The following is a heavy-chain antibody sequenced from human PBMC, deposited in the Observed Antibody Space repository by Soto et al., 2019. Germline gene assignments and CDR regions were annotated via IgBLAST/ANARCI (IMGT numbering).Heavy chain of an antibody. J-gene: IGHJ5*02. D-gene: IGHD6-13*01. CDR2: IHGSGSA. V-gene: IGHV4-4*07. Sequence: QVQLQESGPGLVKPSETLSLTCTVSNGSISNFYWNWIRQSAGKGLEWIGRIHGSGSATYNPSLRIRVTMSVDTSKNQFSLKVNSVTGADTAVYYCARSSHKESWFDPWGQGTLVTVSS. CDR1: NGSISNFY. CDR3: ARSSHKESWFDP.